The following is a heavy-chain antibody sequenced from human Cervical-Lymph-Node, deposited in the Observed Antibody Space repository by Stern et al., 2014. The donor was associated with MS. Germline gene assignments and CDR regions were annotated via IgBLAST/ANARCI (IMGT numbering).Heavy chain of an antibody. V-gene: IGHV5-51*01. J-gene: IGHJ4*02. Sequence: VQLVESGPEVKKPGESLKISCQASGYTFTSSWIGWVRQMPGKGLEGIASIFPGGSDIRYSPPFQGQVTISAAKPSTPPYLHWNDLKASDTAIYYCARQRYFDYWGQGTLVTVSS. CDR2: IFPGGSDI. CDR3: ARQRYFDY. CDR1: GYTFTSSW.